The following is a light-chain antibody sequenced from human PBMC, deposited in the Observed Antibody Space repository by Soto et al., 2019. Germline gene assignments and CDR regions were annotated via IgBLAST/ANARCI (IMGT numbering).Light chain of an antibody. CDR1: QSISSNY. J-gene: IGKJ4*01. Sequence: EIVLTQSPGTLSLSPGERATLSCRASQSISSNYLAWYQQKPSQAPRLLIYGASSRATGIPDRFSGSGSGTDFTLTISRLEPEDFAVYYCQQFGSSPLTFGGGTNVEIK. CDR2: GAS. CDR3: QQFGSSPLT. V-gene: IGKV3-20*01.